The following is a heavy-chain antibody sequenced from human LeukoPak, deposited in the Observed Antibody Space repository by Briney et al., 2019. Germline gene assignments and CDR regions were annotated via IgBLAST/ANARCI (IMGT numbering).Heavy chain of an antibody. Sequence: GGSLRLSCAASGLAFSAYKMHWVRQAPRKGLVWVSRISTDGYTTDYADFVQGRFTASRDNTKNTWSLEMNSLRAEDTAVYYCVVGGSPGYWGQGTLVTASS. CDR3: VVGGSPGY. D-gene: IGHD2-15*01. J-gene: IGHJ4*02. V-gene: IGHV3-74*01. CDR1: GLAFSAYK. CDR2: ISTDGYTT.